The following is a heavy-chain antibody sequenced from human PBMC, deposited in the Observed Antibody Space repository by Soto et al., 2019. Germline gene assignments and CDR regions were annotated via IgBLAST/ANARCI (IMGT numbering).Heavy chain of an antibody. D-gene: IGHD3-10*01. CDR3: ATSTAGHGSGTYDDFDY. Sequence: PSETLSLTCAVYGGSFSGYYWTWIRQPPGTGLEWIGEINHSGSTNHNPSLKSRVTISVDTSKNQFSLKLTSVTAADTAVYYCATSTAGHGSGTYDDFDYWGQGTLVTVSS. CDR1: GGSFSGYY. J-gene: IGHJ4*02. V-gene: IGHV4-34*01. CDR2: INHSGST.